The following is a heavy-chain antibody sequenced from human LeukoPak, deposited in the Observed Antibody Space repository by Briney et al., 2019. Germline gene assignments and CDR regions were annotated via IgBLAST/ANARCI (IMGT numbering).Heavy chain of an antibody. V-gene: IGHV3-7*04. J-gene: IGHJ4*02. CDR3: ARDVRPDY. CDR1: GFTFSIYW. CDR2: IKQDGTEK. Sequence: GGSLSLSCAPSGFTFSIYWMSWVRHAPGGVLEWVANIKQDGTEKYYMDSVKGRFSISRDNAKSSLYLQMNALRAADTAVYYCARDVRPDYWGQGTLVTVST. D-gene: IGHD6-6*01.